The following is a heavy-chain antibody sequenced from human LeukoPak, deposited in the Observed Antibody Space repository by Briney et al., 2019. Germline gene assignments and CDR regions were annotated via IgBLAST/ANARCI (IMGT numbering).Heavy chain of an antibody. CDR1: GGSISSSSYY. CDR3: ARVVAALNLYYNGMDV. V-gene: IGHV4-39*07. J-gene: IGHJ6*02. D-gene: IGHD2-15*01. CDR2: IYYNGIT. Sequence: SETLSLTCTVSGGSISSSSYYWGWIRQPPGKGLEWIGSIYYNGITYYNPSLKSRVTIPIDTSRNQFSLKVRSVTGADTAVFYCARVVAALNLYYNGMDVWGQGTTVTVSS.